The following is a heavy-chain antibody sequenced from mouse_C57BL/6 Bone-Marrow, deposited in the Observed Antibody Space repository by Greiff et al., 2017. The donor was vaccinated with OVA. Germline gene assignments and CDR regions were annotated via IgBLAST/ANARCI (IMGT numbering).Heavy chain of an antibody. D-gene: IGHD2-4*01. CDR3: ARDRDDYHRGNYAMDY. Sequence: EVKVEESGGGLVKPGGSLKLSCAASGFTFSSYAMSWVRQTPEKRLAWVATISDGGSYTYYPDNVKGRFTISRDNAKNTLYLQMSHLKSEDTAMYYCARDRDDYHRGNYAMDYWGQGTSVTVSS. CDR1: GFTFSSYA. CDR2: ISDGGSYT. V-gene: IGHV5-4*01. J-gene: IGHJ4*01.